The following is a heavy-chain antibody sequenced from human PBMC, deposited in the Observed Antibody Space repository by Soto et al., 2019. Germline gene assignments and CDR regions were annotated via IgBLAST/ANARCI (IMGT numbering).Heavy chain of an antibody. CDR1: GYTFTGYY. J-gene: IGHJ4*02. D-gene: IGHD2-2*01. V-gene: IGHV1-2*02. CDR2: INPHSGGT. CDR3: AGTSCSSTTCATTY. Sequence: QVQLVQSGAEVKKPGASVKVSCKTSGYTFTGYYIYWVRQAPGQGLEWMGWINPHSGGTDSSQKFQGRVTMTSATSISTAYMELSRLRSDDTAVYYCAGTSCSSTTCATTYWGQGTLVTVSS.